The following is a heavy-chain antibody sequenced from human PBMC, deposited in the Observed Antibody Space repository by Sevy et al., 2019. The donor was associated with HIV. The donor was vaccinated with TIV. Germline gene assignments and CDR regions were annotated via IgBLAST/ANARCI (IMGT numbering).Heavy chain of an antibody. D-gene: IGHD3-10*01. J-gene: IGHJ4*02. CDR1: GFSFSDYG. CDR2: IWDDGINK. V-gene: IGHV3-33*01. Sequence: GGSLRLSCEVFGFSFSDYGMHWVRQAPGKGLEWVAAIWDDGINKYYADSVKGRFTISRDNSKNTLYLQMNSLRDEDTVNYYCARHNLVPMMISMLRGALSYNFDEWGQGTLVTVSS. CDR3: ARHNLVPMMISMLRGALSYNFDE.